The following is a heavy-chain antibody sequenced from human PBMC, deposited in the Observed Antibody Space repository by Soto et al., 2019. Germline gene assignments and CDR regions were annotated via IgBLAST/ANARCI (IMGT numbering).Heavy chain of an antibody. V-gene: IGHV3-23*01. CDR3: AKDRGSGGIVTGTPDS. J-gene: IGHJ4*02. CDR1: GFTVSSSA. Sequence: GGSLRLSCAVSGFTVSSSAMTWVRQAPGKGLEWVSTVSAGGSTYYAASVKGRFTISRNSSENTLSLQMGSLKAEDTAFYYCAKDRGSGGIVTGTPDSWGPGTLVTVSS. CDR2: VSAGGST. D-gene: IGHD3-9*01.